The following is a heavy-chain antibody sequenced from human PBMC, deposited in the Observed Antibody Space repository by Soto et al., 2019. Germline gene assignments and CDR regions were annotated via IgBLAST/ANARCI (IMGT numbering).Heavy chain of an antibody. V-gene: IGHV5-10-1*01. Sequence: GESLKISCQGSGYSFTSHWITWVRQTPGKVLEWMGRIDPSDSYTNYSPSFQGRVTISADRSISTAFLQWSSLEASDTAIYYCARRLSGPKEEYNAYYFYGLDVWGQGTTVNVSS. CDR2: IDPSDSYT. CDR3: ARRLSGPKEEYNAYYFYGLDV. D-gene: IGHD1-1*01. CDR1: GYSFTSHW. J-gene: IGHJ6*02.